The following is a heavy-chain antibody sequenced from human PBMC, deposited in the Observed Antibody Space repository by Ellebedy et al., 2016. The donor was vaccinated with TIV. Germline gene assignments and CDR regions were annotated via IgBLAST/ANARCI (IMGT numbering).Heavy chain of an antibody. D-gene: IGHD3-22*01. CDR3: ARKYYYDSSAFYY. CDR2: FSQSGST. CDR1: GDSISSSVYY. Sequence: MPGGSLRLSCTVSGDSISSSVYYWGWIRQPPGKGLEWIGGFSQSGSTYYNPSLTSRVTISVDTSKNQFSLKLSSVTAAETAVYYCARKYYYDSSAFYYWGQGTLVTVSS. J-gene: IGHJ4*02. V-gene: IGHV4-39*01.